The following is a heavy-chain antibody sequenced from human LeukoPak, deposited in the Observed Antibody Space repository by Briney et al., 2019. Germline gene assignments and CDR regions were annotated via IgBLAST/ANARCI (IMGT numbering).Heavy chain of an antibody. D-gene: IGHD2-2*01. CDR2: IYYSGST. V-gene: IGHV4-59*06. CDR1: GGSISTYY. CDR3: AGESCSSTSCYDGGAFDI. Sequence: SETLSLTCTVSGGSISTYYWSWIRQHPGKGLEWIGYIYYSGSTYYNPSLKSRISISIDTSKNQFSLKLSSVTAADTAVYYCAGESCSSTSCYDGGAFDIWGQGTMVTVSS. J-gene: IGHJ3*02.